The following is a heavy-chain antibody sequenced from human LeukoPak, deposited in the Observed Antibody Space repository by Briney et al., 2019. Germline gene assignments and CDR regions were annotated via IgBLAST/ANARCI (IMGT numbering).Heavy chain of an antibody. J-gene: IGHJ4*02. CDR1: GGSFSGYY. V-gene: IGHV4-34*01. D-gene: IGHD5-18*01. Sequence: SETLSLTCAVYGGSFSGYYWSWIRQPPGKGLEWIGEINHSGSTNYNPSLKSRVTISVDTSKNQFSLKLSSVTAADTAVYYCARVQDTAMVRGVDYWDQGTLVTVSS. CDR2: INHSGST. CDR3: ARVQDTAMVRGVDY.